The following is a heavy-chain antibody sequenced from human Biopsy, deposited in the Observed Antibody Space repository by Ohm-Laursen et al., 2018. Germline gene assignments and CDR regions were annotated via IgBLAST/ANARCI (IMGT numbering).Heavy chain of an antibody. CDR3: ARTPGKAVAGRFLDL. Sequence: GTLSLTCSVSGGSTNDYFSSWIRQPAAETLEWIGRIYSSGGSSYNPSLKSRISMSMDTSTNQFSLTLTSATAADTAVYYCARTPGKAVAGRFLDLWGRGTLVTVSS. D-gene: IGHD6-19*01. V-gene: IGHV4-4*07. CDR1: GGSTNDYF. CDR2: IYSSGGS. J-gene: IGHJ2*01.